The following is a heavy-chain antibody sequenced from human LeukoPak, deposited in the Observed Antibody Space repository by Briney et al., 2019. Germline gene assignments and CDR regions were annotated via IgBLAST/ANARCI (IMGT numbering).Heavy chain of an antibody. Sequence: GGSLRLSCAASGFTFSDYYMSWIRRAPGKGLEWVSYISGSGATIYYADSVKGRFTISRDNAKNSLYLQMNSLRAEDTAVYYCARVTMVRGVIINWYYGMDVWGQGTTVTVSS. V-gene: IGHV3-11*04. CDR2: ISGSGATI. CDR3: ARVTMVRGVIINWYYGMDV. J-gene: IGHJ6*02. CDR1: GFTFSDYY. D-gene: IGHD3-10*01.